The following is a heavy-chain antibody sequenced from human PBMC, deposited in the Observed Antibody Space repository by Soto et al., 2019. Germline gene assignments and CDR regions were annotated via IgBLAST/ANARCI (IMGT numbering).Heavy chain of an antibody. Sequence: ASVKVSCKASGYTFTGYYMHWVRQAPGQGLEWMGWINPNSGGTNYAQKFQGRVTMSRDTSISTAYMELSRLRSDDTAVYYCARDYYDSSGLIDYWGQGTPVTVSS. CDR2: INPNSGGT. V-gene: IGHV1-2*02. CDR1: GYTFTGYY. CDR3: ARDYYDSSGLIDY. D-gene: IGHD3-22*01. J-gene: IGHJ4*02.